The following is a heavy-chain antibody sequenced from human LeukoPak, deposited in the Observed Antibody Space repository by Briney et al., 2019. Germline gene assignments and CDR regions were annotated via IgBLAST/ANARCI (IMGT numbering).Heavy chain of an antibody. CDR2: ISYDGSNK. D-gene: IGHD3-22*01. Sequence: PGGSLRLSCAASGFTFSSYAMHWVRQAPGKGLEWGAVISYDGSNKYYADSVKGRFTSYRENTKKTLYMEMNSLRAEDTAVYYCARDGGNYYDSSGYYFDYWGQGTLVTVSS. CDR3: ARDGGNYYDSSGYYFDY. CDR1: GFTFSSYA. V-gene: IGHV3-30*04. J-gene: IGHJ4*02.